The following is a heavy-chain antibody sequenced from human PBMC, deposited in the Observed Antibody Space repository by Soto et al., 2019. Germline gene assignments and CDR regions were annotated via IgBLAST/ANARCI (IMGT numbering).Heavy chain of an antibody. J-gene: IGHJ5*02. CDR3: ARGGRRLGWFDP. Sequence: QVQLMQSRPEVKTPGASVKLSCKASGYTFSSYVITWVRQAPGQGLEWMGWISPFNYNTNYAQKFQGRVTMTTDTSTNTAYMELRSLRSDATAVYYCARGGRRLGWFDPWGQGTLVTVSS. D-gene: IGHD6-25*01. V-gene: IGHV1-18*01. CDR2: ISPFNYNT. CDR1: GYTFSSYV.